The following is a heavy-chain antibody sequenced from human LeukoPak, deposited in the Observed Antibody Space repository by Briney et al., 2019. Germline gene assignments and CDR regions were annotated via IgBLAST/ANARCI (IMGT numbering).Heavy chain of an antibody. CDR3: SWAEFYYGGNPLHH. Sequence: ASVKVSCKASDYTFTSCGISWVRQAPGQGLELMGWISAYNGNTNYAQKIQGRVTMTTDTSTSTAYMELRSLRSDDTAVYYCSWAEFYYGGNPLHHWGQGTVVTVSS. J-gene: IGHJ5*02. CDR2: ISAYNGNT. V-gene: IGHV1-18*01. CDR1: DYTFTSCG. D-gene: IGHD4-23*01.